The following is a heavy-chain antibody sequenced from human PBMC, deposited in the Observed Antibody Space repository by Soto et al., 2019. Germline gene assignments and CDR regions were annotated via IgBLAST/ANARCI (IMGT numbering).Heavy chain of an antibody. V-gene: IGHV1-2*02. Sequence: QLVQSGAEVKKPGASVRVSCKTSGPTFIAYYIHWVRQAPGQGLEWMGWIDPKSGGTTYEQKFLGRVTRTRYTSINTAYMDLNRLTSDDTAVYYCARVSVDVPEWGQGTLITVSS. J-gene: IGHJ4*02. D-gene: IGHD5-12*01. CDR1: GPTFIAYY. CDR2: IDPKSGGT. CDR3: ARVSVDVPE.